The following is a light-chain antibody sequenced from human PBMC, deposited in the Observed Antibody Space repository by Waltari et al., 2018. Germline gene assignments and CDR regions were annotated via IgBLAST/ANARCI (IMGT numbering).Light chain of an antibody. J-gene: IGLJ2*01. CDR1: LGLNVGTYR. Sequence: QAVLTQPASLSASPGASASLTCPLRLGLNVGTYRIYWYQPKPGSPPQYLLRYKSDSDKQQGSGVPSRFSGSKDASANAGILLISGLQSEDEADYYCMIWHSSAVVFGGGTKLTVL. V-gene: IGLV5-45*01. CDR3: MIWHSSAVV. CDR2: YKSDSDK.